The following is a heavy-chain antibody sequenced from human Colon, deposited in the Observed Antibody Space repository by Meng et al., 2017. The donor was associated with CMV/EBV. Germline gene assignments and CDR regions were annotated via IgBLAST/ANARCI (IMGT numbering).Heavy chain of an antibody. Sequence: SCQVYGDNFNTHLLSWVRQAPGQGLEWMGGITPALGTPHYAQKFQGRVTIITDESTSTVFMELNSLTSDDTAFYYCARGTVSGLPYWGQGTLVTVSS. J-gene: IGHJ4*02. CDR2: ITPALGTP. V-gene: IGHV1-69*05. D-gene: IGHD3-22*01. CDR3: ARGTVSGLPY. CDR1: GDNFNTHL.